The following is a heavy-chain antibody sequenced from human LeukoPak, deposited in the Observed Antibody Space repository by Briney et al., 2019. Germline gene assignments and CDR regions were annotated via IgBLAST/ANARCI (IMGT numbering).Heavy chain of an antibody. J-gene: IGHJ6*02. Sequence: PGGSLRLSCAASGLTFSSYGMHWVRQAPGKGLEWVAVIWYDGSNKYYADSVKGRFTISRDNSKNTLYLQMNSLRAEDTAVYYCARDMEPAAIPPYYYYGMDVWGQGTTVTVSS. D-gene: IGHD2-2*01. CDR2: IWYDGSNK. V-gene: IGHV3-33*08. CDR1: GLTFSSYG. CDR3: ARDMEPAAIPPYYYYGMDV.